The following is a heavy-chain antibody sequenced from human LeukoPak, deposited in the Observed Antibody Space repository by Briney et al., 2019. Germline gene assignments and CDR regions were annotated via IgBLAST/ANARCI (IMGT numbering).Heavy chain of an antibody. J-gene: IGHJ4*02. V-gene: IGHV3-15*01. CDR1: ECTFTNAW. CDR3: TTDLGLTMIRGVIVS. CDR2: IKSKGDGETT. D-gene: IGHD3-10*01. Sequence: RGSLRLSCAASECTFTNAWRNWVRQAPGKGLAWVGRIKSKGDGETTDYAAPVKGRFTMSRDDSKATLYLQMNYLEAEDTAVYYCTTDLGLTMIRGVIVSWGQGALVTVSS.